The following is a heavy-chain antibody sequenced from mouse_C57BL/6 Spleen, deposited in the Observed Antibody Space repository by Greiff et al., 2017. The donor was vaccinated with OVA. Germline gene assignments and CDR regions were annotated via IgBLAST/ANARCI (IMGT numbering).Heavy chain of an antibody. CDR3: ARRHYGSSSYYFDY. CDR1: GYTFTSYW. V-gene: IGHV1-50*01. D-gene: IGHD1-1*01. CDR2: IDPSDSYT. J-gene: IGHJ2*01. Sequence: VQLQQPGAELVKPGASVKLSCKASGYTFTSYWMQWVKQRPGQGLEWIGEIDPSDSYTNSNQKFKGKATLTVDTSSSTAYMQLSSLTSEDSAVYYCARRHYGSSSYYFDYWGQGTTLTVSS.